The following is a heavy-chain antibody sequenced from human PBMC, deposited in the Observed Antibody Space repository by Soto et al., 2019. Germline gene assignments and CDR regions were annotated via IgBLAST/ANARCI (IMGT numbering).Heavy chain of an antibody. V-gene: IGHV3-74*01. CDR1: GFTFSGYW. J-gene: IGHJ4*02. CDR2: INGDGTTT. CDR3: VRSREGYDLVADY. Sequence: EAQLVESGGGLVQPGGSLRLSCAASGFTFSGYWMHWVRQAPERGLVWVSRINGDGTTTHYADSVKGRFTISRDNAKKTLYLQMNSLRAEDTAVYSCVRSREGYDLVADYWGQGTLVTVSS. D-gene: IGHD5-12*01.